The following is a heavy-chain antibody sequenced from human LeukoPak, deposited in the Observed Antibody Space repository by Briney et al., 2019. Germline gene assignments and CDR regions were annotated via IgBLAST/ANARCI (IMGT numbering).Heavy chain of an antibody. V-gene: IGHV4-39*07. J-gene: IGHJ6*03. CDR1: GVSISSSSYY. CDR3: ARGPGYYYYYYMDV. Sequence: PSETLSLTCTVSGVSISSSSYYWGWIRQPPGKGLEWIVSIYYSGSTYYNPSLKSRVTISVDTSKNQFSLKLSSVTAADTAVYYCARGPGYYYYYYMDVWGKGTTVTVSS. CDR2: IYYSGST.